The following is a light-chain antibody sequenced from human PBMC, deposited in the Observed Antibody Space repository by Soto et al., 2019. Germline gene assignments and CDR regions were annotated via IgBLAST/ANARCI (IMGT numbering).Light chain of an antibody. CDR1: SSDVGGYNY. CDR3: CSYAGSYTFGVE. J-gene: IGLJ2*01. CDR2: DVS. Sequence: QSALTQPRSVSGSPGQSVTISCTGTSSDVGGYNYVSWYQQHPGKAPKLMIYDVSKQPSGVPDRFSGSKSGNTASLTISGLQAEDEADYYCCSYAGSYTFGVEFGGGTKLTVL. V-gene: IGLV2-11*01.